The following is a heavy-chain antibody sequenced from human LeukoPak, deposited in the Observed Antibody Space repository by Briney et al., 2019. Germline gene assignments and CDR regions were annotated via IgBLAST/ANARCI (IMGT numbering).Heavy chain of an antibody. V-gene: IGHV4-34*01. CDR2: INHSGST. J-gene: IGHJ4*02. CDR1: GGSFSGYY. D-gene: IGHD2-15*01. Sequence: SETLSLTCAVYGGSFSGYYWSWIRQPPGKGLEWIRQINHSGSTNYNPSLKSRVTISVDTSKNQFSLKLSSVTAADTAVYYCASIDCSGGSCYSAIDYWGQGTLVTVSS. CDR3: ASIDCSGGSCYSAIDY.